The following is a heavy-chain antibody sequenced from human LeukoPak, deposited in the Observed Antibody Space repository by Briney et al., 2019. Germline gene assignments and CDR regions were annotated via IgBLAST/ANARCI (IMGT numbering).Heavy chain of an antibody. CDR1: GYTFTGYY. J-gene: IGHJ5*02. CDR2: INPNSGGT. Sequence: ASVKVSCKASGYTFTGYYMHWVRQAPGQGLEWMGWINPNSGGTNYAQKFQGRVTMTRDTSISTAYMELTRLRSDDTAVYYCAKDINIAVSGSADQFDPWGQGTVVTVSS. D-gene: IGHD6-19*01. V-gene: IGHV1-2*02. CDR3: AKDINIAVSGSADQFDP.